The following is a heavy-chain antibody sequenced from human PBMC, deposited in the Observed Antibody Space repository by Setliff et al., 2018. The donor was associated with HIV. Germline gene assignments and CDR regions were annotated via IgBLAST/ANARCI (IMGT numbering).Heavy chain of an antibody. CDR2: VHYSGTT. CDR3: ARVALSATRTSRRAFDI. D-gene: IGHD1-1*01. J-gene: IGHJ3*02. CDR1: GASTSSSSNY. Sequence: SETLSLTCTVSGASTSSSSNYWGWIRQAPGKGLEWIGNVHYSGTTYYSPSLKSRVMISVETSKNQFSLNLRSVIAADTAVYYCARVALSATRTSRRAFDIWGQGTMVTVSS. V-gene: IGHV4-39*07.